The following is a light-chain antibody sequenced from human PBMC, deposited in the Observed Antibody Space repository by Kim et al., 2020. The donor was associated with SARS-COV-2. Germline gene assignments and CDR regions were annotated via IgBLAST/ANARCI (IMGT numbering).Light chain of an antibody. Sequence: ALGQTVRITCQGASLRSYYASWYQQKPGQAPVLFIYGKNNRPSGIPDRFSGSSSGNTASLTITGAQAEDEADYYCNSRDSSGNHWVFGGGTKLTVL. J-gene: IGLJ3*02. CDR3: NSRDSSGNHWV. CDR1: SLRSYY. CDR2: GKN. V-gene: IGLV3-19*01.